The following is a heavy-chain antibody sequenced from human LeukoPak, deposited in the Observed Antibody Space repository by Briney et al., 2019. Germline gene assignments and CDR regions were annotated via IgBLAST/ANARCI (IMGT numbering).Heavy chain of an antibody. D-gene: IGHD2-15*01. CDR3: AREELGYCSGGNCHDAFDI. CDR2: IYYSGRT. Sequence: SETLSLTCTVSGVSISSYYWSWLRQPPGKGLEWIGYIYYSGRTDYNPSLKSRVTISVDTSRNQFSLKLSSVTAADTAVYYCAREELGYCSGGNCHDAFDIWGQGTMVTVSS. V-gene: IGHV4-59*01. CDR1: GVSISSYY. J-gene: IGHJ3*02.